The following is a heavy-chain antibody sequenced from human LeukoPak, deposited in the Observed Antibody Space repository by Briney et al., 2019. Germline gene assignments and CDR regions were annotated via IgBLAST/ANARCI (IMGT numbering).Heavy chain of an antibody. D-gene: IGHD1-20*01. Sequence: GGSLRLSCAASGFTFSDYYMSWIRQAPGKGLEWVSYISSSGSTLYYADSVKGRITISRDNAKNSLYLQMNSLRAEDTAVYYCARRRYNWDAIDYWGQGTLVTVSS. J-gene: IGHJ4*02. CDR2: ISSSGSTL. V-gene: IGHV3-11*01. CDR1: GFTFSDYY. CDR3: ARRRYNWDAIDY.